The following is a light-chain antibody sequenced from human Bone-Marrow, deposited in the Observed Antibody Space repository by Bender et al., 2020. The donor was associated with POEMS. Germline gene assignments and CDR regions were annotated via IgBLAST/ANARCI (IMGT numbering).Light chain of an antibody. V-gene: IGLV2-8*01. CDR3: SSYAGNNNYV. Sequence: QSALTQPASVSGSPGQSITISCTGTSTDVGTYNFVSWYQQHPGKAPKLLIYEVSKWPSGFPDRFSGSKSGNTASLTISGLQGEDEAHYYCSSYAGNNNYVFGGGTKVTVL. CDR1: STDVGTYNF. J-gene: IGLJ1*01. CDR2: EVS.